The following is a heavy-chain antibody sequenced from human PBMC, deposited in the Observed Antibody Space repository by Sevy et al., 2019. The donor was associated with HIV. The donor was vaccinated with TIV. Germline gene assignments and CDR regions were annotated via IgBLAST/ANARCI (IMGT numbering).Heavy chain of an antibody. CDR2: TYYRSKWYS. J-gene: IGHJ6*02. V-gene: IGHV6-1*01. D-gene: IGHD1-7*01. CDR1: GDSVSSSSAA. Sequence: SQTLSLTCAISGDSVSSSSAAWNWFRQSPSRGLEWLGRTYYRSKWYSDYEVSVKGRVTINPDTSKNQFSLHLESVTPEYTAVYFCARGDELNSYYYGMDVWGQGTTVTVSS. CDR3: ARGDELNSYYYGMDV.